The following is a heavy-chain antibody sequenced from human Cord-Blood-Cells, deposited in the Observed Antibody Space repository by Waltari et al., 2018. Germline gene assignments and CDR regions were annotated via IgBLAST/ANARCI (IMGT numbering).Heavy chain of an antibody. J-gene: IGHJ3*02. D-gene: IGHD2-15*01. CDR3: ARDGGTICSGGSCYGDAFDI. V-gene: IGHV3-33*01. CDR1: GCTFSSYG. CDR2: IWYDGSNK. Sequence: QVQLVESGGGVVQPGRSLRLSCAASGCTFSSYGMHWVRQAPGKGLEWVAVIWYDGSNKYYADYVKGRFTISRDNSKNTLYLQMNSLRAEDTAVYYCARDGGTICSGGSCYGDAFDIWGQGTMVTVSS.